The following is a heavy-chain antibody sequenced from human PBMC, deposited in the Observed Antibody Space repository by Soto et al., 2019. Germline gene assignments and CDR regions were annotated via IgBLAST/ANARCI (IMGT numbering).Heavy chain of an antibody. CDR2: IYWDDDK. D-gene: IGHD3-22*01. CDR3: AHRRRYYDSSGYYYLDY. J-gene: IGHJ4*02. CDR1: GFSLSTSGVG. Sequence: QITLKESGPTLVKPTQTLTLTCTFSGFSLSTSGVGVGWIRQPPGKALEWLALIYWDDDKRYSPSLKSRLTITKYTPKNQVVLTMTNMDPVDTTTYYCAHRRRYYDSSGYYYLDYWGQGTLVTVSS. V-gene: IGHV2-5*02.